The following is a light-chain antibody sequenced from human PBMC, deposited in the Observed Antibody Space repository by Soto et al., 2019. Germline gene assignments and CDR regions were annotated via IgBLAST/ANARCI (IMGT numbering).Light chain of an antibody. V-gene: IGLV3-21*04. Sequence: SYELTQPPSVSVAPGETATMTCGGDYIGAKSVHWYRQKAGQAPVVVIYNDKDRPSGTPERFSGGNAGNLATLLITRVEAGDEADYYCQAWDSRSDSWVFGGGTKLTVL. CDR1: YIGAKS. CDR2: NDK. CDR3: QAWDSRSDSWV. J-gene: IGLJ3*02.